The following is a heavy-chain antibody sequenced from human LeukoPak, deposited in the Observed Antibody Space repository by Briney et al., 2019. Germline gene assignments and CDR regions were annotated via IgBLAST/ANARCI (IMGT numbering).Heavy chain of an antibody. Sequence: GGSLRLSCVASGFTVSSHYMSWVRQAPGKGLEWVSLLYTGGTTYYADSVEGRFTISRDDSKNTVYLQMNTLRAEDTAVYYCARGGVNYWTPRYWGQGTLVTVSS. V-gene: IGHV3-53*01. CDR3: ARGGVNYWTPRY. J-gene: IGHJ4*02. D-gene: IGHD5-24*01. CDR1: GFTVSSHY. CDR2: LYTGGTT.